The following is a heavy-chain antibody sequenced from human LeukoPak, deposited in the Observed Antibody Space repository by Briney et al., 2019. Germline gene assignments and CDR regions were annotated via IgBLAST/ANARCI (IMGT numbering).Heavy chain of an antibody. D-gene: IGHD2-2*01. Sequence: TETLSLTCTVSGGSISSSSYYWGWIRQPPGKGLEWIGSIYHSGSTYYNPSLKSRVTISVDTSKNQFSLKLSSVTAADTAVYYCARRGSIVVPAAPDYYYYMDVWGKGTTVTVSS. CDR1: GGSISSSSYY. J-gene: IGHJ6*03. CDR2: IYHSGST. V-gene: IGHV4-39*07. CDR3: ARRGSIVVPAAPDYYYYMDV.